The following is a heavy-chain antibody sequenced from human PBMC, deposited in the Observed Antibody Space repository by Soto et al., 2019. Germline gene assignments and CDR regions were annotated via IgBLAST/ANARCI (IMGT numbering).Heavy chain of an antibody. Sequence: SETLSLTCTVSGDSISSSTSYWSWIRQPPGKGLEWIGDIYYSGRTYYNPSLKSRVTISVDTSKNQFSLKLSSVTAADTAVYFCARHLAVATDRSIDYWGQGTLVTVSS. V-gene: IGHV4-39*01. D-gene: IGHD6-19*01. CDR1: GDSISSSTSY. J-gene: IGHJ4*02. CDR3: ARHLAVATDRSIDY. CDR2: IYYSGRT.